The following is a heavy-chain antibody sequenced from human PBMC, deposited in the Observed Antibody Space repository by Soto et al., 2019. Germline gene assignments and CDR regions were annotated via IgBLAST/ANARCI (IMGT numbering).Heavy chain of an antibody. CDR1: GGTFSSYA. Sequence: QVQLVQSGAAVKKPGSSVKVSCKASGGTFSSYAISWVRQAPGQGLEWMGGIIPIFGTANYAQKFQGRVTITADESTSTAYMELSSLRSEDTAVYYCARDGYYYDSSGYYYYFDYGGQGTLVTVSS. J-gene: IGHJ4*02. D-gene: IGHD3-22*01. CDR2: IIPIFGTA. V-gene: IGHV1-69*12. CDR3: ARDGYYYDSSGYYYYFDY.